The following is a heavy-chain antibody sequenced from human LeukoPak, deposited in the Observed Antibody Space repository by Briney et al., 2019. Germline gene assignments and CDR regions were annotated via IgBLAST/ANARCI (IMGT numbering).Heavy chain of an antibody. Sequence: GGSLRLSCAASGFSFSSHAMHWVRQAPGKGLEWVAFISYDGSTKTYADSVKGRFTTSRDISLHLQMNSLRAEDTAVYYCAKDQWVDSSSWFGLKQDWGQGTLVTVSS. CDR2: ISYDGSTK. J-gene: IGHJ4*02. CDR1: GFSFSSHA. V-gene: IGHV3-30*02. D-gene: IGHD6-13*01. CDR3: AKDQWVDSSSWFGLKQD.